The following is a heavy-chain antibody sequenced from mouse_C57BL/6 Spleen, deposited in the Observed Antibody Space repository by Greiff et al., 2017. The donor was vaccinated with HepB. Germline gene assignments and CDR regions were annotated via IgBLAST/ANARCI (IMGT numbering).Heavy chain of an antibody. V-gene: IGHV5-16*01. CDR2: INYDGSST. J-gene: IGHJ4*01. CDR1: GFTFSDYY. CDR3: ARYDGYLYYAMDY. D-gene: IGHD2-3*01. Sequence: EVKLMESEGGLVQPGSSMKLSCTASGFTFSDYYMAWVRQVPEKGLEWVANINYDGSSTYYLDSLKSRFIISRDNAKNILYLQMSSLKSEDTATYYCARYDGYLYYAMDYWGQGTSVTVSS.